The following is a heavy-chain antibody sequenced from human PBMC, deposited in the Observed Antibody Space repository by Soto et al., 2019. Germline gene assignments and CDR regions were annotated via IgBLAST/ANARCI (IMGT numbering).Heavy chain of an antibody. D-gene: IGHD3-22*01. V-gene: IGHV4-31*03. CDR2: IYFSGTT. CDR3: ARTFYDSSDYYSFDH. Sequence: QVQLQESGPRLVKPSQTLSLTCTVSGGSISSGGYYWTWIRQHPGKGLELIGYIYFSGTTYYNPSLKIRVTISVEPSKNQFSLKLTSVTAADTAVYYCARTFYDSSDYYSFDHWGQGTLVTVSS. J-gene: IGHJ4*02. CDR1: GGSISSGGYY.